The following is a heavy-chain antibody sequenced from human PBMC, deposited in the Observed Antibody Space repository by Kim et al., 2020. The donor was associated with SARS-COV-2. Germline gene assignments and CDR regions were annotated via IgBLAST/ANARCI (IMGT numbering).Heavy chain of an antibody. D-gene: IGHD2-15*01. CDR3: ARTSAVVVAASWFDP. Sequence: SETLSLTCTVSGGSISSSSYYWGWIRQPPGKGLEWIGSIYYSGSTYYNPSLKSRVTISVDTSKNQFSLKLSSVTAADTAVYYCARTSAVVVAASWFDPWGQGTLVTVSS. V-gene: IGHV4-39*01. CDR2: IYYSGST. J-gene: IGHJ5*02. CDR1: GGSISSSSYY.